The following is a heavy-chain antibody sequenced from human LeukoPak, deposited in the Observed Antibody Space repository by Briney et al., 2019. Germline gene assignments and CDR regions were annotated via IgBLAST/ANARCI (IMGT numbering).Heavy chain of an antibody. D-gene: IGHD3-3*01. J-gene: IGHJ3*02. Sequence: SETLSLTCTVSGGSISSYYWSWIRQPPGKGLEWIGYIYYSGSTNYNPSLKSRVTISVDTSKNQFSLKLSSVTAADTAVYYCARGDFWSGYWDIQGFYAFDIWGQGTMVTVSS. V-gene: IGHV4-59*01. CDR1: GGSISSYY. CDR2: IYYSGST. CDR3: ARGDFWSGYWDIQGFYAFDI.